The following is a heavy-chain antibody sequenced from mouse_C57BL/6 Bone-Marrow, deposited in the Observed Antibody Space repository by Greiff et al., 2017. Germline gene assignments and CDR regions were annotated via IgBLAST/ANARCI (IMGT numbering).Heavy chain of an antibody. J-gene: IGHJ2*01. D-gene: IGHD1-1*01. CDR1: GYTFTSYW. V-gene: IGHV1-74*01. CDR3: SIVGITTVVAPDY. CDR2: IHPADSDT. Sequence: VQLQQPGAELVKPGASVKVSCKASGYTFTSYWMHWVKQRPGQGLEWIGRIHPADSDTNYNQKFKGKATLTADKSSSTAYMQLSSLTSEDSAVYYCSIVGITTVVAPDYWGQGTTLTVSS.